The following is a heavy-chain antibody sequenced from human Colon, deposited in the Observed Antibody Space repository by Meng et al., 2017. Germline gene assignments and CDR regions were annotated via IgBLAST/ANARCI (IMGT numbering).Heavy chain of an antibody. D-gene: IGHD1-26*01. CDR1: GASINIGGYY. CDR3: ARDTVGATDAFYI. CDR2: IYHSGTT. Sequence: SETLSLTCTVSGASINIGGYYWSWIRQRPGKGLEWVGYIYHSGTTFYNPSLKSRVTISIDTSKNQFSLNLSSVTAADTAVYYCARDTVGATDAFYIWGQGTMVTVSS. J-gene: IGHJ3*02. V-gene: IGHV4-31*03.